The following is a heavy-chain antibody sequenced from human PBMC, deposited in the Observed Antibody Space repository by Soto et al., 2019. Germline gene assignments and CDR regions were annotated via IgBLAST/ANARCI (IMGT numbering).Heavy chain of an antibody. CDR2: IIPLFDAT. V-gene: IGHV1-69*06. Sequence: QVQLVQSGGEVRKPGSSVKVSCKASGGTFTTYDISWVRQAPGQGLEWMGGIIPLFDATKYAQKFQGRVTITADKSTGTAYMELSSLRSEDTAMYSCARDRSSSWYNGTFYFDSWGQGTLVTVSS. CDR3: ARDRSSSWYNGTFYFDS. J-gene: IGHJ4*02. CDR1: GGTFTTYD. D-gene: IGHD6-19*01.